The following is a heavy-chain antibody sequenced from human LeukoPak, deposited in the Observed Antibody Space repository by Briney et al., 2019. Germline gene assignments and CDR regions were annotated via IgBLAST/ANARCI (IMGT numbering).Heavy chain of an antibody. J-gene: IGHJ4*02. CDR1: GYTFTSYY. CDR3: ARGGAEYLSDY. Sequence: ASVKVSCKASGYTFTSYYMQWVRQAPGQGLEWMGIINPSGGSTSYAQQFQGRVTMTRATSTSTVYMELSSLRSEATAVYYCARGGAEYLSDYWGQGTLVTVSS. D-gene: IGHD1-26*01. CDR2: INPSGGST. V-gene: IGHV1-46*01.